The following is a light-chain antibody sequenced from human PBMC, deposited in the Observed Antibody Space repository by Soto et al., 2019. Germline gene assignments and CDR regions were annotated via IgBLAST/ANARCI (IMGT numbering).Light chain of an antibody. J-gene: IGLJ1*01. CDR3: NSYTSKSTGV. Sequence: QSALTQPASVSGSPGQSITISCTGTSSDGGGYNYVSWYQQHPGKAPTLIIYEVSNRPSGVSNRFSGSKSGNTASLTISGLQAEDDADYYCNSYTSKSTGVFGTGTKLTVL. CDR2: EVS. CDR1: SSDGGGYNY. V-gene: IGLV2-14*01.